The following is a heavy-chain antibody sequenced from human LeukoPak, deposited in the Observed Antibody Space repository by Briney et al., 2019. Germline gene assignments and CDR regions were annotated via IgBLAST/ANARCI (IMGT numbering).Heavy chain of an antibody. CDR3: ARDSGSGYYEA. Sequence: SETLSLTCTVSSGSIRSYYWNWIRQPAGKGLEWIGRMHTSGSTNYNPSLKSRLTMSVDTSKNQFSLKMRSVTAADTAVYYCARDSGSGYYEAWGQGTLVTVSS. V-gene: IGHV4-4*07. J-gene: IGHJ5*02. D-gene: IGHD3-10*01. CDR2: MHTSGST. CDR1: SGSIRSYY.